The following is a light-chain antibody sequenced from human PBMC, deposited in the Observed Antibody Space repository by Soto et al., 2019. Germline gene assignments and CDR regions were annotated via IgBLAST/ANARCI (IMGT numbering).Light chain of an antibody. CDR1: QSVSSY. V-gene: IGKV3-11*01. J-gene: IGKJ5*01. CDR2: DAS. CDR3: QQRSNWPS. Sequence: EIVMTQSPASLSVSPGESVTLSCRASQSVSSYLAWYQQKPGRAPRLLIYDASNRATGIPARFSGSGSGTDFTLTISSLEPEDFAVYYCQQRSNWPSFGQGTRLEIK.